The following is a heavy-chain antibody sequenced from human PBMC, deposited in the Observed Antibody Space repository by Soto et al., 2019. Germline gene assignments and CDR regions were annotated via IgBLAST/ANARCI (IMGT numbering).Heavy chain of an antibody. CDR3: AVGVVTPFYYYYGMHV. J-gene: IGHJ6*02. D-gene: IGHD3-3*01. V-gene: IGHV1-18*01. CDR2: ISAYNGNT. Sequence: ASVKVSCKASGYTFTSYGISWVRQAPGQGLEWMGWISAYNGNTNYAQKLQGRVTMTTDTSTSTAYMELRSLRSDDTAVYYCAVGVVTPFYYYYGMHVWGQGTTVTVSS. CDR1: GYTFTSYG.